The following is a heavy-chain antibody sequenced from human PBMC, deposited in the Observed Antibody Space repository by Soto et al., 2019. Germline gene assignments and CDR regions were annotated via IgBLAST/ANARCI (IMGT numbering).Heavy chain of an antibody. Sequence: KISCKGSGYRFTSYAISWVRQAPGQGLEWMGGIIPIFGTANYAQKFQGRVTITADESTSTAYMELSSLRSEDTAVYYCARIPTTVTTLDYSYYGMDVWGQGTTVPV. J-gene: IGHJ6*02. CDR1: GYRFTSYA. V-gene: IGHV1-69*01. CDR3: ARIPTTVTTLDYSYYGMDV. D-gene: IGHD4-17*01. CDR2: IIPIFGTA.